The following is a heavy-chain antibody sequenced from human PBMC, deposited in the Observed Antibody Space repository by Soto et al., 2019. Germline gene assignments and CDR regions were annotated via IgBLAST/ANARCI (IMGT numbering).Heavy chain of an antibody. CDR1: GFTVSTYG. CDR3: TGEVASGY. V-gene: IGHV3-30*03. CDR2: ISRDGGTK. Sequence: QVQLVESGGGVVQPGRSLRLSCAVSGFTVSTYGMHWVRQAPGKGLEWVAVISRDGGTKNYADSVKGRFTISRDNYRNTLFLEMNSLRGDDMAVYYCTGEVASGYWGQGTLVTVSS. D-gene: IGHD2-8*02. J-gene: IGHJ4*02.